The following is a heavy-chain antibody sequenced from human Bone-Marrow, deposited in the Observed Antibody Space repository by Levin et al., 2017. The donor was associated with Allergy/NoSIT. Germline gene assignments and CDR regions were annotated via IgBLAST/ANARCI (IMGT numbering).Heavy chain of an antibody. CDR3: ARDRWELLGAVGYYYYGMDV. D-gene: IGHD1-26*01. J-gene: IGHJ6*02. CDR1: GFTVSSNY. Sequence: PGGSLRLSCAASGFTVSSNYMSWVRQAPGKGLEWVSVIYSGGSTYYADSVKGRFTISRDNSKNTLYLQMNSLRAEDTAVYYCARDRWELLGAVGYYYYGMDVWGQGTTVTVSS. CDR2: IYSGGST. V-gene: IGHV3-66*01.